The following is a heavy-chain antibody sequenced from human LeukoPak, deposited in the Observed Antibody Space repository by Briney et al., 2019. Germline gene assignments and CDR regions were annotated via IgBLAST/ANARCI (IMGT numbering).Heavy chain of an antibody. CDR1: DGSISSYY. CDR3: ARVLWFGEFWYYLDY. J-gene: IGHJ4*02. V-gene: IGHV4-59*01. Sequence: PSETLSLTCSVSDGSISSYYWSWIRQPPGKGLEWIGYIYYSGTTNYNPSLKSRLTISVDTSKNQFSLKLSSVTPADTAVYYCARVLWFGEFWYYLDYWGQGTLVTVSS. CDR2: IYYSGTT. D-gene: IGHD3-10*01.